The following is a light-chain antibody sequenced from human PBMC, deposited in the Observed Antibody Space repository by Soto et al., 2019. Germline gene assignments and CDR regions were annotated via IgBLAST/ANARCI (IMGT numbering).Light chain of an antibody. V-gene: IGLV6-57*04. CDR2: ENN. J-gene: IGLJ2*01. CDR3: QSYDSSSVI. Sequence: NFMLTQPHSVSESPGKTVTISCTRSSGSIANKYVQWYQQRPGRAPITVIYENNQRPSGGPGRFSASTDGSSNSASLTISGLQTEDEADYYCQSYDSSSVIFGGGTKVTVL. CDR1: SGSIANKY.